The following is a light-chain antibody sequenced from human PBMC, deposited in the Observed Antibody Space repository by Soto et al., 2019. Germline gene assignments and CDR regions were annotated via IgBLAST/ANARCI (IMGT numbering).Light chain of an antibody. V-gene: IGKV1-5*03. Sequence: DIQMTQSPSTLSASVGDSVSLTCRASQSISSWLAWYQQKPGKAPKLLIYKASILESGVPSRFSGSGSGTDFTLTISSLQPDDFATYYCQQYDRTPLTFGGGTKVEIK. J-gene: IGKJ4*01. CDR2: KAS. CDR3: QQYDRTPLT. CDR1: QSISSW.